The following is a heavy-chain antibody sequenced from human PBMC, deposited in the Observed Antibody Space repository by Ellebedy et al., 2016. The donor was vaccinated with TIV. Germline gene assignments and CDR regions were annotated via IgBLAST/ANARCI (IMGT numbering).Heavy chain of an antibody. D-gene: IGHD6-13*01. CDR1: GFTFSSYA. Sequence: PGGSLRPSCAASGFTFSSYAMSWVLQAPGKGLEWVSAISGSGGSTYYADSVKGRFTISRDNSKNTLYLQMNSLRAEDTAVYYCAKDATLNSSWYYVGPDYWGQGTLVTVSS. CDR3: AKDATLNSSWYYVGPDY. CDR2: ISGSGGST. V-gene: IGHV3-23*01. J-gene: IGHJ4*02.